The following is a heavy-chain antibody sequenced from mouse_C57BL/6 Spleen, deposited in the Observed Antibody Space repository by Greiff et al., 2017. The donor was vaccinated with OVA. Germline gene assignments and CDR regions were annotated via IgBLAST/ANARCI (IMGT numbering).Heavy chain of an antibody. V-gene: IGHV1-61*01. CDR2: IYPSDSET. CDR3: AREGVYYGSSAWFAY. Sequence: VQLQQPGAELVRPGSSVKLSCKASGYTFTSYWMDWVKQRPGQGLEWIGNIYPSDSETHYNQKFKDKATLTVDKSSSTAYMQLSSLTSEDSAVYYCAREGVYYGSSAWFAYWGQGTLVTVSA. J-gene: IGHJ3*01. CDR1: GYTFTSYW. D-gene: IGHD1-1*01.